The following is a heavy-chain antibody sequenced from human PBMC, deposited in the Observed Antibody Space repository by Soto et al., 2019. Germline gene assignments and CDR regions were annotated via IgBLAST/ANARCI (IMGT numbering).Heavy chain of an antibody. V-gene: IGHV4-59*01. CDR2: IYYSGST. CDR3: ARRDGDAFDM. CDR1: GGSISNYY. Sequence: SETLSLTCTISGGSISNYYWSWIRQPPGKGLEWIGYIYYSGSTNYNPSLKSRVTISVDTSKNQFSLKLSSVTAADTAVYYCARRDGDAFDMWGQGTMVTVSS. J-gene: IGHJ3*02.